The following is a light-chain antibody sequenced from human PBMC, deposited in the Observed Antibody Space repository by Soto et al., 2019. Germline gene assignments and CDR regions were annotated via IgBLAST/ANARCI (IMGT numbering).Light chain of an antibody. Sequence: QSALTQPPSASGTPGQRVNIACSGSSSNIGKNYVFWYQQLPGTAPKLLIYRSNQRPSGVPDRFSGSKSGTSASLAISGLRSEDEADYFCAAWDDSLSSPIFGGGTKLTVL. CDR1: SSNIGKNY. CDR2: RSN. V-gene: IGLV1-47*01. J-gene: IGLJ2*01. CDR3: AAWDDSLSSPI.